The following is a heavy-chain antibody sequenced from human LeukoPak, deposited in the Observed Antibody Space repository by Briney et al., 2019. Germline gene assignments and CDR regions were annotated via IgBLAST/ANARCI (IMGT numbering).Heavy chain of an antibody. CDR2: ISSSSSYI. CDR3: ARDAYCSSTGCSSAY. J-gene: IGHJ4*02. CDR1: GFTFSSYS. V-gene: IGHV3-21*01. D-gene: IGHD2-2*01. Sequence: GGSLRLSCAASGFTFSSYSMNWVRQAPGKGLEWVSSISSSSSYIYYADSVKGRFTISRDNAKNSLYLQMDSLRAEDTAVYYCARDAYCSSTGCSSAYWGQGTLVTVSS.